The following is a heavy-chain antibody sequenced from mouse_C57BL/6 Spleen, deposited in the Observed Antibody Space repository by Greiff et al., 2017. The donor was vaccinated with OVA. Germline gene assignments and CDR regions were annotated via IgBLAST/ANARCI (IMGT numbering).Heavy chain of an antibody. Sequence: EVKVVESGEGLVKPGGSLKLSCAASGFTFSSYAMSWVRQTPEKRLEWVAYISSGGDYIYYADTVKGRFTISRDNARNTLYLQMSSLKSEDTAMYYCTRSLPRGYAMDYWGQGTSVTVSS. CDR1: GFTFSSYA. J-gene: IGHJ4*01. CDR2: ISSGGDYI. V-gene: IGHV5-9-1*02. CDR3: TRSLPRGYAMDY.